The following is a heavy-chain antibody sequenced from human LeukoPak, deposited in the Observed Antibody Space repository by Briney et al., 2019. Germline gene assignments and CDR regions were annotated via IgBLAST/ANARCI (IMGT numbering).Heavy chain of an antibody. CDR1: GFTFSSYA. J-gene: IGHJ4*02. D-gene: IGHD3-10*01. V-gene: IGHV3-23*01. CDR3: AKDFRVRGVSPYYFDY. Sequence: PGGSLRLSCAASGFTFSSYAMSWVRQAPGKGLEWVSAISGSGGSTYYADSVKGRFTISRDNSKNTLYLQMNSLRAEDTAVYYCAKDFRVRGVSPYYFDYWGQGTLVTVSS. CDR2: ISGSGGST.